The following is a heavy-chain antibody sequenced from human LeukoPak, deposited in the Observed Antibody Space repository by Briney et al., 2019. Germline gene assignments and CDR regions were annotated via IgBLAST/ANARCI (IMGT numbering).Heavy chain of an antibody. CDR1: GYSFSIYW. CDR3: ARQATGDTTDY. J-gene: IGHJ4*02. D-gene: IGHD7-27*01. V-gene: IGHV5-51*01. Sequence: GASLKISCKGSGYSFSIYWIDWVRQMPGKGLEWLGTIYPGDSDTRYSPSFQGQVTISADKSISTAYLQWSSLKASDTAIYYCARQATGDTTDYWGQGTLVTVSS. CDR2: IYPGDSDT.